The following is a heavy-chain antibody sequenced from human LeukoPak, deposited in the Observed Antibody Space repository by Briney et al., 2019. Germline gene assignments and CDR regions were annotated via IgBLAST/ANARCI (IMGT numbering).Heavy chain of an antibody. CDR3: AKVRKETVRGGDCYVFDY. CDR2: IYYSGNT. Sequence: SETLSLTFAVYGGSISSHYWSWIRQPPGKGLGWIANIYYSGNTNYNPSLKSRVTISVDTSKNQFSLKLSSVTAADTALYYCAKVRKETVRGGDCYVFDYWGQGTLVTVSS. D-gene: IGHD2-21*02. V-gene: IGHV4-59*11. J-gene: IGHJ4*02. CDR1: GGSISSHY.